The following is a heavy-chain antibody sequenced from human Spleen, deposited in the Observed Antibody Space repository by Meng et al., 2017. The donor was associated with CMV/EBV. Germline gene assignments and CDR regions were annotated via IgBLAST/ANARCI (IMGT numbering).Heavy chain of an antibody. D-gene: IGHD1-26*01. J-gene: IGHJ4*02. CDR2: ISWNSGSI. CDR3: ARDTRIVGAEYYFDY. Sequence: SLKISCTASGFTFDDYAMHWVRQAPGKGLEWVSGISWNSGSIGYADSVKGGFTISRDNAKNSLYLQMNRLRAEDTAVYYCARDTRIVGAEYYFDYWGQGTLVTVSS. V-gene: IGHV3-9*01. CDR1: GFTFDDYA.